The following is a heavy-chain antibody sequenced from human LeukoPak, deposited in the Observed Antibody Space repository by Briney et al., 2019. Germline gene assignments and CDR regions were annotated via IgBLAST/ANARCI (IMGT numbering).Heavy chain of an antibody. D-gene: IGHD3-10*01. CDR1: GGTFSSYA. Sequence: SVKVSCKASGGTFSSYAISWVRQAPGQGLEWMGGIIPIFGTANYAQKFQGRVTITADESTSTAYMELSSLRSEDTAVYHCARGGYYYGSGSYPRFDPWGQGTLVTVSS. V-gene: IGHV1-69*13. CDR3: ARGGYYYGSGSYPRFDP. CDR2: IIPIFGTA. J-gene: IGHJ5*02.